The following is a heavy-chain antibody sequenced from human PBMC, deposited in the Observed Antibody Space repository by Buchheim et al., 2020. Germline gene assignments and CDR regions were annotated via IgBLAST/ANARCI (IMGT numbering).Heavy chain of an antibody. CDR2: INSDGSAT. V-gene: IGHV3-74*01. CDR1: GFTFSNYW. J-gene: IGHJ4*02. CDR3: ARDPRDRNYGDYFDY. D-gene: IGHD4-17*01. Sequence: EVQLVESGGGLVQPGGSLRLSCAGSGFTFSNYWMHWVRQAPGKGLVWVSRINSDGSATTYADSVRGRFTISRDHAKNTLYLRLNSLGAEDTAVYYCARDPRDRNYGDYFDYWGQGAL.